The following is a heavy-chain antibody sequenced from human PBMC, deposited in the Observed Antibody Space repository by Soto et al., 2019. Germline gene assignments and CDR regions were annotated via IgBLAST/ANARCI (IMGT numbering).Heavy chain of an antibody. CDR1: GFTFSSYA. J-gene: IGHJ6*02. Sequence: QVQLVESGGGVVQPGRSLRLSCAASGFTFSSYAMHWVRQAPGKGLEWVAVISYDGSNKYYADSVKGRFTISRDNSKNTLYLQMNSLRAEDTAVYYCASAGWVYYDSSGDGDVWGQGTTVNVS. D-gene: IGHD3-22*01. CDR3: ASAGWVYYDSSGDGDV. V-gene: IGHV3-30-3*01. CDR2: ISYDGSNK.